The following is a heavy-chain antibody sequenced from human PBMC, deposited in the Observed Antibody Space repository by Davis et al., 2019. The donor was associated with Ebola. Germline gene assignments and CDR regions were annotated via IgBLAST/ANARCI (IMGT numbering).Heavy chain of an antibody. Sequence: ASSLIFSYASSYITCSSYVHCVLHALGQGLAWPAIINPSGGRTSYAQNFQDRFTVTRDTSTSTVYMDLKRLRSEDTAVYYCAVVAVAGTNFDHWSQGTVVTVSS. CDR2: INPSGGRT. V-gene: IGHV1-46*01. CDR3: AVVAVAGTNFDH. J-gene: IGHJ4*02. D-gene: IGHD6-19*01. CDR1: SYITCSSY.